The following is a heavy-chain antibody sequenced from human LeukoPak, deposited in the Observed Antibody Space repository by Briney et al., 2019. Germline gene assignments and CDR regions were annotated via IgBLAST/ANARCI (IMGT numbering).Heavy chain of an antibody. Sequence: PGASLRLSCVASGFTFSSYAMSWVRQAPGKGLEWVSAISGSGGSTYYADSVKGRFTISRDNSKNTLYLQMNSLRAEDTAVYYCAKDQMVRGVTHFDYWGQGTLVTVSS. CDR2: ISGSGGST. CDR1: GFTFSSYA. CDR3: AKDQMVRGVTHFDY. D-gene: IGHD3-10*01. J-gene: IGHJ4*02. V-gene: IGHV3-23*01.